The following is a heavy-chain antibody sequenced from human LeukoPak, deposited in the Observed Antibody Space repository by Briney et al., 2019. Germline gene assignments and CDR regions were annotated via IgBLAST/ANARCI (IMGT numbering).Heavy chain of an antibody. Sequence: GASVKVSCKASGGTFSSYAISWVRQAPGQGLEWMGRIIPIFGTANYAQKFQGRVTITPDESTSTAYMELRNLRSEDTAVSYCASEYSNRAANYYYYYMDVWGKGTTVTVSS. D-gene: IGHD4-11*01. J-gene: IGHJ6*03. CDR2: IIPIFGTA. CDR1: GGTFSSYA. V-gene: IGHV1-69*13. CDR3: ASEYSNRAANYYYYYMDV.